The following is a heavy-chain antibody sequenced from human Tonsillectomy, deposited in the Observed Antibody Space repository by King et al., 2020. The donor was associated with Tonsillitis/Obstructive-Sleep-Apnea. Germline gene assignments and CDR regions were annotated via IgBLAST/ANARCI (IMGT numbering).Heavy chain of an antibody. CDR3: ARDYYDSSGYYMDV. Sequence: FQLVQSGAEVKKPGASVKVSCKASGYTFTSYDINWVRQATGQGLEWMGWMTPNSGNTGYAQKFQGRVTMTRNTSISTAYMELSSLRSEDTAVHYCARDYYDSSGYYMDVWGKGTTITVSS. CDR1: GYTFTSYD. V-gene: IGHV1-8*01. J-gene: IGHJ6*03. CDR2: MTPNSGNT. D-gene: IGHD3-22*01.